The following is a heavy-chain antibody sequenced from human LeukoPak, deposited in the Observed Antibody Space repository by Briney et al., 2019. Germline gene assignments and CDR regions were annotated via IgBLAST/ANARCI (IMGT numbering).Heavy chain of an antibody. Sequence: SETLSLTCTVSGGSISSYYWSCIRQPPGKGLEWIGYIYYSGSTNYNPSLKSRVTISVDTSKNQFSLKLSSVTAADTAVYYCARATYYYDTFDYWGQGTLVTVSS. D-gene: IGHD3-22*01. CDR3: ARATYYYDTFDY. V-gene: IGHV4-59*01. CDR1: GGSISSYY. J-gene: IGHJ4*02. CDR2: IYYSGST.